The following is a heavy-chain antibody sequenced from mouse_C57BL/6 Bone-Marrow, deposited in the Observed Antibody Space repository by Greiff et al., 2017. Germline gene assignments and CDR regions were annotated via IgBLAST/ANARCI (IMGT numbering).Heavy chain of an antibody. CDR2: INPNSGTT. J-gene: IGHJ4*01. V-gene: IGHV1-39*01. CDR1: GYSFTDYN. D-gene: IGHD2-4*01. CDR3: ASPYDYDGGYYYAMDY. Sequence: VQLQQSGPELVKPGASVKISCKASGYSFTDYNMNWVKQSNGKSLEWIGVINPNSGTTSYNQKFKGKATLTVDQSSSTAYMQLNSLTSEDAAVYYCASPYDYDGGYYYAMDYWGQGTSVTVSS.